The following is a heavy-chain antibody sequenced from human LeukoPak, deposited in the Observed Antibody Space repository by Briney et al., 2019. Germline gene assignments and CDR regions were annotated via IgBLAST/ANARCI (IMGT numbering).Heavy chain of an antibody. V-gene: IGHV4-39*01. CDR3: ARRPGYYYDSSGYYSPFYYYYNGMDV. CDR1: GGSISSSSYY. CDR2: IYYSGST. Sequence: SETLSLTCTVSGGSISSSSYYWGWIRQPPGKGLEWIGSIYYSGSTYYNPSLKSRVTISVDTSKNQFSLKLSSVTAADTAVYYCARRPGYYYDSSGYYSPFYYYYNGMDVWGQGTTVTVSS. J-gene: IGHJ6*02. D-gene: IGHD3-22*01.